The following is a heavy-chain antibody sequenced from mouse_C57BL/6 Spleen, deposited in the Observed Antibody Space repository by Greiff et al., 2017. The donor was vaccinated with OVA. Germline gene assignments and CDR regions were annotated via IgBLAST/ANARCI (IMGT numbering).Heavy chain of an antibody. CDR3: ARSLYYGSSSFAY. CDR2: INPNNGGT. Sequence: EVQLQQSGPELVKPGASVKIPCKASGYTFTDYNMDWVKQSHGKSVEWIGDINPNNGGTIYNQKFKGKATLTVDKSSSTAYMELRSLTSEDTAVYYCARSLYYGSSSFAYWGQGTLVTVSA. D-gene: IGHD1-1*01. CDR1: GYTFTDYN. V-gene: IGHV1-18*01. J-gene: IGHJ3*01.